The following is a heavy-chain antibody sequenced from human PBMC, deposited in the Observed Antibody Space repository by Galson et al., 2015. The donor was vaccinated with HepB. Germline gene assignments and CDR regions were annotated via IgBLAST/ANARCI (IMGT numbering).Heavy chain of an antibody. CDR3: AKAGILTGYYYYYYYGMDV. J-gene: IGHJ6*02. Sequence: SLRLSCAASGFTFSSYGMHWVRQAPGKGLEWVAVISYDGSNKYYAGSEKGRFTISRDNSKNTLYLQMNSLRAEDTAVYYCAKAGILTGYYYYYYYGMDVWGQGTTVTVSS. D-gene: IGHD3-9*01. V-gene: IGHV3-30*18. CDR1: GFTFSSYG. CDR2: ISYDGSNK.